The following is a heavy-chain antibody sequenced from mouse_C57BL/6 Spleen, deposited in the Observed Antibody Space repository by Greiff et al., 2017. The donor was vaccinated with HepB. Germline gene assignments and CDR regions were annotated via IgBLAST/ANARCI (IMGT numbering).Heavy chain of an antibody. V-gene: IGHV5-17*01. D-gene: IGHD2-3*01. Sequence: EVQRVESGGGLVKPGGSLKLSCAASGFTFSDYGMHWVRQAPEKGLEWVAYISSGSSTIYYADTVKGRFTISRDNAKNTLFLQMTSLRSEDTAMYYCARIYDGRAMDYWGQGTSVTVSS. J-gene: IGHJ4*01. CDR3: ARIYDGRAMDY. CDR1: GFTFSDYG. CDR2: ISSGSSTI.